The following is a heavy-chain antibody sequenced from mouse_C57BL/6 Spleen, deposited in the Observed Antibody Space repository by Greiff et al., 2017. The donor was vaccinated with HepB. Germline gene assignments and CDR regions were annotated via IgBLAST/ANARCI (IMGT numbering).Heavy chain of an antibody. CDR2: ISNGGGST. V-gene: IGHV5-12*01. CDR1: GFTFSDYY. J-gene: IGHJ1*03. D-gene: IGHD1-1*01. CDR3: ARQGVATNFDV. Sequence: EVQLVESGGGLVQPGGSLKLSCAASGFTFSDYYMYWVRQTPEKRLEWVAYISNGGGSTYYPDTVKGRFTISRDNAKNTLYLQMSRLKSEDTAMYYCARQGVATNFDVWGTGTTVTVSS.